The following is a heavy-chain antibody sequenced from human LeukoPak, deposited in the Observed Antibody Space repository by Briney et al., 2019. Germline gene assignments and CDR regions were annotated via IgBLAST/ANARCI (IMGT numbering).Heavy chain of an antibody. J-gene: IGHJ5*02. CDR3: VRGANL. V-gene: IGHV4-59*01. CDR1: GGSIGSDP. D-gene: IGHD5-12*01. Sequence: SETLSLTCTVSGGSIGSDPWSWIRRAPGNRLEWIGNIFYSGSTNYNPSLKSRVTISIDTSKNQFSLRLTSMTAADSAVYYCVRGANLWGQGTLVTVSS. CDR2: IFYSGST.